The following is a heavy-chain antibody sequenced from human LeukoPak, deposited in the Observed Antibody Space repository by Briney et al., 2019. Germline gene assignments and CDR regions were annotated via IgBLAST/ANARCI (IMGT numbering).Heavy chain of an antibody. CDR1: GFTFSSYA. V-gene: IGHV3-23*01. D-gene: IGHD1-26*01. Sequence: GGSLTLSCAASGFTFSSYAMSWVRQAPGKGLEWASAISGSGGSTYYADSPKGRFTISRDNSKNTLYLPLTSLRAEDTAVYYCAKASGSYPTWFDPWGQGTLVTVSS. J-gene: IGHJ5*02. CDR2: ISGSGGST. CDR3: AKASGSYPTWFDP.